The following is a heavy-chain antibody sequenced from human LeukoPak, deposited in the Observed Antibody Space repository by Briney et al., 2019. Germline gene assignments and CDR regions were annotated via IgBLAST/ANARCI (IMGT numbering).Heavy chain of an antibody. D-gene: IGHD3-22*01. V-gene: IGHV3-20*04. CDR3: AREVGIVVVIEGVFDI. CDR1: GFTFDDYG. J-gene: IGHJ3*02. Sequence: PGGSLRLSCAASGFTFDDYGMTWVRQAPGKGLESVSGINWNGASTGYADSVKGRFTISRDNAKNSLYLQMNSLRAEDTALYYCAREVGIVVVIEGVFDIWGQGTMVTVSA. CDR2: INWNGAST.